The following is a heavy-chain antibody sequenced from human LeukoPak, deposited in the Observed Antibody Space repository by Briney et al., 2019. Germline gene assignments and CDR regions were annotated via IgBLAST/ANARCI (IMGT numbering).Heavy chain of an antibody. CDR1: GGSISSALYH. CDR2: VYYTGST. Sequence: PSETLSLTCTVSGGSISSALYHWGWIRQPPGKNLEWLGSVYYTGSTHNNPSLKSRVTISVDTSKNQFSLKLSSVTAADTAAYYCARGITMVRGVLTDAFDIWGQGTMVTVSS. V-gene: IGHV4-39*07. D-gene: IGHD3-10*01. CDR3: ARGITMVRGVLTDAFDI. J-gene: IGHJ3*02.